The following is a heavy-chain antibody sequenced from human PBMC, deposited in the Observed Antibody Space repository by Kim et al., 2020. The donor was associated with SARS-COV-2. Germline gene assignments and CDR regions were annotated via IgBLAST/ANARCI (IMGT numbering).Heavy chain of an antibody. D-gene: IGHD4-4*01. J-gene: IGHJ4*02. Sequence: NPSLKSRVTMSVDTSKNQFSLKLSSVTAADTAVYYCAREGEEGYSNHNDYWGQGTLVTVSS. V-gene: IGHV4-4*07. CDR3: AREGEEGYSNHNDY.